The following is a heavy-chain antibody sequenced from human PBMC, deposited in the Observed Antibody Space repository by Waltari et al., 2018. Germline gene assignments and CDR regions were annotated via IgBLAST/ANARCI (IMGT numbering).Heavy chain of an antibody. D-gene: IGHD6-13*01. CDR3: AREGGTHSSYYYMDV. Sequence: QLQLQESGPRLVRPSETLSLTCTVSGGSISSTTYYWAWIRQTPGKGLEWIGYIYYSGSTNYNPSLKSRVTISVDTSKNQFSLKLSSVTAADTAVYYCAREGGTHSSYYYMDVWGKGTTVTVSS. V-gene: IGHV4-61*05. CDR1: GGSISSTTYY. CDR2: IYYSGST. J-gene: IGHJ6*03.